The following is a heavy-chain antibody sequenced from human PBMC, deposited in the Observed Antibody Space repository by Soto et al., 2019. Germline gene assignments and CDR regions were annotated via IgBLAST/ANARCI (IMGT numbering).Heavy chain of an antibody. Sequence: QVQLVQSGAEVKKPGASETVSCKASGYRFSDYYLHWVRQAPGQGPEWMGWMNPNSGDTKYAQKLKGRVTMTRDTSVRTAFMELNWLKSDDTAVYYCARESGGATATLDYYYFYMDVWGIGTTVTVSS. CDR1: GYRFSDYY. CDR3: ARESGGATATLDYYYFYMDV. J-gene: IGHJ6*03. D-gene: IGHD5-12*01. V-gene: IGHV1-2*02. CDR2: MNPNSGDT.